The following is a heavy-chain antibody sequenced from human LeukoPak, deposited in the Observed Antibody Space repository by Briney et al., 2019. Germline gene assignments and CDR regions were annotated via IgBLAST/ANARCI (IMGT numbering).Heavy chain of an antibody. J-gene: IGHJ5*02. CDR1: GLTFSNAW. D-gene: IGHD1-14*01. V-gene: IGHV3-15*01. CDR3: TTDQPGSWFDP. CDR2: IKNKADGGTT. Sequence: GGSLRLSCAASGLTFSNAWMTWVRQAPGKRPEWVGHIKNKADGGTTDYAAPVKGRFMISRDDSKNTVYLQMNSLKTEDTAVYYCTTDQPGSWFDPWGQGTLVTVSS.